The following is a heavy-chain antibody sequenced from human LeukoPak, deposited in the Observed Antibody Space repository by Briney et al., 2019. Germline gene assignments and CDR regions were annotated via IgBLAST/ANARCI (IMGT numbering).Heavy chain of an antibody. J-gene: IGHJ4*02. CDR2: IYYSGST. CDR3: ARRGDSSGYYPFDY. D-gene: IGHD3-22*01. Sequence: PSGTLSLTCTVSGGSISSSSYYWGWIRQPPGKGLEWIGSIYYSGSTYYNPSLKSRVTISVDTSKNQFSLKLSSVTAADTAVYYCARRGDSSGYYPFDYWGQGTLVTVSS. V-gene: IGHV4-39*01. CDR1: GGSISSSSYY.